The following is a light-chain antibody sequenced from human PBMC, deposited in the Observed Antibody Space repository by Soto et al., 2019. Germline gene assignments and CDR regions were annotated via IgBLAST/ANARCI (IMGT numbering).Light chain of an antibody. J-gene: IGKJ5*01. CDR2: DAS. CDR1: QSVSSY. V-gene: IGKV3-11*01. CDR3: QQRSNWPT. Sequence: EIVCTDAPATLSLSPLERATLSFMSSQSVSSYLAWYQQKPGQAPRLLTYDASNRATGIPARFSGSGSGTDFTLTISILEPEDFAVYYCQQRSNWPTFGQGTRLEIK.